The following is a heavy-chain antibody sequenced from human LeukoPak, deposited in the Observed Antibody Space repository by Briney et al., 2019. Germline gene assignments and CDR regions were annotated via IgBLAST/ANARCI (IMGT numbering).Heavy chain of an antibody. CDR3: VRGTAAAGFAY. CDR2: TYYRSKWYN. J-gene: IGHJ4*02. CDR1: GDSVSNNSAA. Sequence: SQTLSLTCAISGDSVSNNSAAWNWVRQPPSRGLEWLGRTYYRSKWYNDYAVSVKSRITINPDTSKSQFSLHLNSVTPEDTAVYYCVRGTAAAGFAYWGLGTLVTVSS. V-gene: IGHV6-1*01. D-gene: IGHD6-13*01.